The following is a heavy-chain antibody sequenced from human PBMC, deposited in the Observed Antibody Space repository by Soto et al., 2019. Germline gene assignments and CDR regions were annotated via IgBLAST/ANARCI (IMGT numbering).Heavy chain of an antibody. CDR2: INPNSGGT. V-gene: IGHV1-2*04. CDR3: ARGGENEAYYYYYMDV. D-gene: IGHD3-16*01. CDR1: GYTFTGYY. J-gene: IGHJ6*03. Sequence: ASVKVSCKASGYTFTGYYMHWVRQAPGQGLEWMGWINPNSGGTNYAQKFQGWVTMTRDTSISTAYMELSRLRSDDTAVYYCARGGENEAYYYYYMDVWGKGTTVTVSS.